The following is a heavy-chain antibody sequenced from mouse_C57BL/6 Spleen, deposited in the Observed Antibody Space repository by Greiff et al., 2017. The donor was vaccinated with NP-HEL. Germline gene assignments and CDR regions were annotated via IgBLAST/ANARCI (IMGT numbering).Heavy chain of an antibody. Sequence: EVPLVESGGDLVKPGGSLKLSCAASGFTFSSYGMSWVRQTPDKRLEWVATISSGGSYTYYPDSVKGRFTISRDNAKNTLYLQMSSLKSEDTAMYYCARGDYDVDYAMDYWGQGTSVTVSS. V-gene: IGHV5-6*01. CDR2: ISSGGSYT. CDR1: GFTFSSYG. CDR3: ARGDYDVDYAMDY. J-gene: IGHJ4*01. D-gene: IGHD2-4*01.